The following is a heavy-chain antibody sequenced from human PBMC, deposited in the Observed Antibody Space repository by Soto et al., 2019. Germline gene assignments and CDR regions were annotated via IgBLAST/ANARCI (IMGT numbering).Heavy chain of an antibody. V-gene: IGHV3-43*02. Sequence: GGSLRLSCAASGFTFRTYSMNWVRQAPGKGLEWVAYIRGDGGRPLHADSVEGRFTISRDNKKSFLYLQMDSLGPDDTALYYCVKDGDNTGYYFTYYFDHWGQGAPVTVSS. CDR2: IRGDGGRP. CDR3: VKDGDNTGYYFTYYFDH. CDR1: GFTFRTYS. D-gene: IGHD3-22*01. J-gene: IGHJ4*02.